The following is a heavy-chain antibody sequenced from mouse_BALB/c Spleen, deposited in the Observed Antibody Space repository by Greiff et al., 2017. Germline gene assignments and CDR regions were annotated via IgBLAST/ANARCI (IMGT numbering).Heavy chain of an antibody. CDR1: GYSITSDYA. Sequence: DVKLVESGPGLVKPSQSLSLTCTVTGYSITSDYAWNWIRQFPGNKLEWMGYISYSGSTSYNPSLKSRISITRDTSKNQFFLQLNSVTTEDTATYYCAREEGYGNYAMDYWGQGTSVTVSS. CDR3: AREEGYGNYAMDY. CDR2: ISYSGST. V-gene: IGHV3-2*02. D-gene: IGHD2-1*01. J-gene: IGHJ4*01.